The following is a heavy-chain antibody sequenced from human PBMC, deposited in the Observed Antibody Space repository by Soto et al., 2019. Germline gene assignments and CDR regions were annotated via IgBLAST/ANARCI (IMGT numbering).Heavy chain of an antibody. Sequence: SETLSLTCTVSGGSISSYYWSWIRQPPGKGLEWIGYIYYSGSTNYNPSLKSRVTVSVDTSKNQFSLKLGSVTAADTAVYYCAKSVSGQWLVLDYWGQGTLVTVSS. CDR2: IYYSGST. J-gene: IGHJ4*02. D-gene: IGHD6-19*01. V-gene: IGHV4-59*01. CDR1: GGSISSYY. CDR3: AKSVSGQWLVLDY.